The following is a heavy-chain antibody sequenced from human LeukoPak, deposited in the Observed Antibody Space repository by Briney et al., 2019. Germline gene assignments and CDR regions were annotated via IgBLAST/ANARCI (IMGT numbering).Heavy chain of an antibody. CDR3: ANSRRSGYWYFDL. CDR1: GFTFNNYA. CDR2: ISYDGSNK. Sequence: GGSLRLSCAASGFTFNNYAMHWVRQAPGKGLQWVAVISYDGSNKYYADSVKGRFTISRDNYKNTLNIQMNSLRAEDTAVYYCANSRRSGYWYFDLWGRGTLVTVSS. V-gene: IGHV3-30*14. J-gene: IGHJ2*01. D-gene: IGHD3-22*01.